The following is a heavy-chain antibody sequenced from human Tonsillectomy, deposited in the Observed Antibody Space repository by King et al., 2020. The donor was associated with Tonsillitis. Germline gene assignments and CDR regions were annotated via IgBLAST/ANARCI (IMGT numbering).Heavy chain of an antibody. D-gene: IGHD3-10*01. CDR1: GFTFSSYA. J-gene: IGHJ3*02. CDR2: ISGSGDST. V-gene: IGHV3-23*04. Sequence: DVQLVESGGGLVQPGGSLRLSCAASGFTFSSYAMSWVRQAPGKGLEWVSVISGSGDSTYYADSVKGRFTISRDNSKNTLYLQMNSLRAEDTAVYYCAKDNSQLSLWFGDRDAFEIWGQGTMVTVSS. CDR3: AKDNSQLSLWFGDRDAFEI.